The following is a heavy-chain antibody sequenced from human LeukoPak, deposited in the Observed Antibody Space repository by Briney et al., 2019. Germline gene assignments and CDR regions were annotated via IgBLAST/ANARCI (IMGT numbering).Heavy chain of an antibody. CDR1: GDSINSSRFY. CDR2: ILYTGRT. D-gene: IGHD1-26*01. J-gene: IGHJ4*02. V-gene: IGHV4-39*01. Sequence: PSETLSLTCTVSGDSINSSRFYWAWIRQPPGKGLEWIGSILYTGRTFYNPSLKSRVTISVDTSKNQFSLRLGSVTASDTAVYYCARRDVGATIDYWGQGTLVTVSS. CDR3: ARRDVGATIDY.